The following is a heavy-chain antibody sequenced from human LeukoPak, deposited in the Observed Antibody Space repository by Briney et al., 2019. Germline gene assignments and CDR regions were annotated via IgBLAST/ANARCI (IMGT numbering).Heavy chain of an antibody. Sequence: KPGGSLRLSCAASGFTFSSYSMNWLRQAPGKGLEWVSSISSSSSYIYYADSVKGRFTISRDNAKNSLYLQMNSLRAEDTAVYYCARPDSSGFRLDAFDIWGQGTMVTVSS. CDR3: ARPDSSGFRLDAFDI. J-gene: IGHJ3*02. CDR1: GFTFSSYS. D-gene: IGHD3-22*01. V-gene: IGHV3-21*01. CDR2: ISSSSSYI.